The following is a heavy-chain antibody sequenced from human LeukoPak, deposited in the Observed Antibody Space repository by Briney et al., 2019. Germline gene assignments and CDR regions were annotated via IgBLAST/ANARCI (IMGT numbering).Heavy chain of an antibody. D-gene: IGHD5-24*01. Sequence: ASVKVSCKASGYTFTSYAMHWVRQAPGQGLEWMGWINAGNGNTKYSQKFQGRVTITRDTSASTAYMELSSLRSEDTAVYYCASQDGYNYGFAFDIWGQGTMVTVSS. CDR1: GYTFTSYA. V-gene: IGHV1-3*01. CDR3: ASQDGYNYGFAFDI. J-gene: IGHJ3*02. CDR2: INAGNGNT.